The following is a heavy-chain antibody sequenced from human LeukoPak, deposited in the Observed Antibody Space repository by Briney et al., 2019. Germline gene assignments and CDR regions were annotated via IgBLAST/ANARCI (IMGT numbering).Heavy chain of an antibody. CDR3: ARERQDTILHSGAFDI. J-gene: IGHJ3*02. CDR1: GFTFSTYF. CDR2: IASDGSHT. V-gene: IGHV3-30-3*01. D-gene: IGHD2-21*01. Sequence: GRSLRLSCAASGFTFSTYFMHWVRQAPGKGLEWVADIASDGSHTFYVESVKGRFTISRDNSKSTLYLQMNSLRAEDTAVYFCARERQDTILHSGAFDIWGQGTMVTVSS.